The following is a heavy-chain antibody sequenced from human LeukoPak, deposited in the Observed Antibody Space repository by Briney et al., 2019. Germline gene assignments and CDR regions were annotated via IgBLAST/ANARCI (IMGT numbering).Heavy chain of an antibody. V-gene: IGHV3-74*03. CDR1: GFSFTNYW. CDR2: ISSDGSVT. CDR3: AKDRRSYCSGGSCFLPFDY. J-gene: IGHJ4*02. Sequence: GGSLRLSCAVSGFSFTNYWMHWVRQDPGKGLVWVSYISSDGSVTKYADSVKGRFTISRDNSKNTLYLQMNSLRAEDTAVYYCAKDRRSYCSGGSCFLPFDYWGQGTLVTVSS. D-gene: IGHD2-15*01.